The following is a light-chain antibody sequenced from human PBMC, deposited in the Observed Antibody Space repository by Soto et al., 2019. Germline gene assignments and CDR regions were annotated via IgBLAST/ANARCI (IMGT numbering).Light chain of an antibody. CDR1: QRISSVY. CDR3: QKYGRSPPGFT. Sequence: DIVLTQSPGNLSLTPGEGATLFCRASQRISSVYLAWYQQKPGQAPRLLIYGASFRATGSPDRFSGSESVTDFTLTISRLEPEELAVYYCQKYGRSPPGFTFGPETTVHIK. V-gene: IGKV3-20*01. J-gene: IGKJ3*01. CDR2: GAS.